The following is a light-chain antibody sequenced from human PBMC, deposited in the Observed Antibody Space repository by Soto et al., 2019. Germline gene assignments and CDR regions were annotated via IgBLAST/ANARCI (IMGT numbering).Light chain of an antibody. CDR1: QSVSSN. V-gene: IGKV3-15*01. J-gene: IGKJ1*01. CDR2: GAS. CDR3: QQYNNWLGT. Sequence: PGERATLSCRASQSVSSNLAWYQQKPGHAPRLLIYGASTRATGIPARFSGSGSGKEFTLTISSLQSEDFAVYYCQQYNNWLGTFGQGTKV.